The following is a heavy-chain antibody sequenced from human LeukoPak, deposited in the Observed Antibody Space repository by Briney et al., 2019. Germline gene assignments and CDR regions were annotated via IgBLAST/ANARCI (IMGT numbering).Heavy chain of an antibody. CDR3: ARDLQQLVL. CDR2: ISAYNGNT. Sequence: GASVKVSCKASGYTFTSCGISWVQQAPGQGLEWMGWISAYNGNTNYAQKLQGRVTMTRDTSTSTVYMELSSLRSEDTAVYYCARDLQQLVLWGQGTLVTVSS. J-gene: IGHJ4*02. V-gene: IGHV1-18*01. CDR1: GYTFTSCG. D-gene: IGHD6-13*01.